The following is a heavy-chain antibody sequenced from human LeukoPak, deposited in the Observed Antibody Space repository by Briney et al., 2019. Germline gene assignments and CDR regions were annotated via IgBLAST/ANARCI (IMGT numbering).Heavy chain of an antibody. CDR2: VSSGGST. Sequence: GGSLRLSCAPSGLTVSGNYMTWVRQAPGKGLEWLSVVSSGGSTYYADSVKGRFTISRDNSKNTLYLQMNSLRAEDTAVYYCAREDYYHSNCLDYWGQGTLVTVSS. CDR3: AREDYYHSNCLDY. D-gene: IGHD3-22*01. V-gene: IGHV3-66*01. CDR1: GLTVSGNY. J-gene: IGHJ4*02.